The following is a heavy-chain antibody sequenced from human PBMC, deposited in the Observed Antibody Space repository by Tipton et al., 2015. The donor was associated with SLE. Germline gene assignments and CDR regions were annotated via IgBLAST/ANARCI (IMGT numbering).Heavy chain of an antibody. Sequence: SLRLSCAASGFTFSSYWMSWVRQAPGKRLEWVANIKQDGSEKYYVDSVKGRFTISRDNAKNSLYLQMNSLRAEDTAVYYCARGGAAAGADYYYGMDVWGQGTTVTVSS. CDR3: ARGGAAAGADYYYGMDV. V-gene: IGHV3-7*04. J-gene: IGHJ6*02. CDR1: GFTFSSYW. CDR2: IKQDGSEK. D-gene: IGHD6-13*01.